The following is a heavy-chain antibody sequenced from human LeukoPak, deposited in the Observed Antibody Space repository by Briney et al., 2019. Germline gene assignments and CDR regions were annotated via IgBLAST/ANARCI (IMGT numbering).Heavy chain of an antibody. CDR3: ARVGANGGMLDY. CDR1: GFTFSSYG. D-gene: IGHD4-23*01. CDR2: ISYDGSNK. Sequence: GGSLRLSCAASGFTFSSYGMHWVRQAPGKGLEWVAVISYDGSNKYYADSVKGRFTISRDNAKNSLYLQMNGLRAEDTAIYYCARVGANGGMLDYWGQGTLVTVSP. V-gene: IGHV3-30*03. J-gene: IGHJ4*02.